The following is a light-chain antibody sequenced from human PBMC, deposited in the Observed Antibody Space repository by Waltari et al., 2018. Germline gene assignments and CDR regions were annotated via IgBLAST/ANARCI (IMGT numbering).Light chain of an antibody. V-gene: IGLV1-47*01. CDR2: TNY. CDR1: SSNIGINY. Sequence: QSLLTQPPSASGSPGQRVTISCSGSSSNIGINYVFWYQQLPGTAPKLLIYTNYKRRPGGTDRLSAAKTGSSASLTISGLRSEDEADYYCGAWDDKLRGRGVFGGGTKLTVL. CDR3: GAWDDKLRGRGV. J-gene: IGLJ3*02.